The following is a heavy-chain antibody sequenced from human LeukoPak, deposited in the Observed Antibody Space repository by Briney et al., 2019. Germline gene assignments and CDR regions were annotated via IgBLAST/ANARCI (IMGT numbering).Heavy chain of an antibody. D-gene: IGHD6-19*01. CDR2: TYTGGNS. CDR1: GFTVSSIH. Sequence: GGSLRLSCAASGFTVSSIHMVWVRQAPGKGLEWVSVTYTGGNSYYADSVKGRFIISRDISKNMLSLQMNSLRAEDSAVYYCARGGPGLDYDYWGQGTLVTVSS. J-gene: IGHJ4*02. CDR3: ARGGPGLDYDY. V-gene: IGHV3-53*01.